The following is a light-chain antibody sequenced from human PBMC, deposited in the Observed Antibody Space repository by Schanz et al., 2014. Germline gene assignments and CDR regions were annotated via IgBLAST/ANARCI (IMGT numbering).Light chain of an antibody. Sequence: QSALTQPRSVSGSPGQSVTISCTGTSSDVGGYNYVSWYQQHPGKAPQLMIHDVTKRPSGVSNRFSGSKYGNTASLTISGLQAEDEAHYYCCTYAGTIPVVFGTGTKLTVL. V-gene: IGLV2-11*01. CDR2: DVT. CDR3: CTYAGTIPVV. J-gene: IGLJ2*01. CDR1: SSDVGGYNY.